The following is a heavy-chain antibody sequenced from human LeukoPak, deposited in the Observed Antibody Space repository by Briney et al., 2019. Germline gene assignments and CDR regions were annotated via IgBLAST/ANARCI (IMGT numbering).Heavy chain of an antibody. CDR2: TNHSGST. Sequence: SETLSLTCAVYGGSFSGYYWSWIRQPPGKGLEWIGETNHSGSTNYNPSLKSRVTISVDTSKNQFSLKLSSVTAADTAVYYCARGRITMVRGVIIPNWFDPWGQGTLVTVSS. D-gene: IGHD3-10*01. J-gene: IGHJ5*02. V-gene: IGHV4-34*01. CDR1: GGSFSGYY. CDR3: ARGRITMVRGVIIPNWFDP.